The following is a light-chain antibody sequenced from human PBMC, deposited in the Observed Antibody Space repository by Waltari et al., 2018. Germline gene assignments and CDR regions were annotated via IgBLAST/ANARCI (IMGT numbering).Light chain of an antibody. CDR3: YSYAGSSPVV. V-gene: IGLV2-23*02. J-gene: IGLJ2*01. Sequence: QSALTQPASVSGSPGQSITISCTGTSSDVGSYNLVSWYQQHPGKAPKLMIYEVSKRPSGVSNRFSGSKSGNTASLTSSGLQAEDEADYYCYSYAGSSPVVFGGGTKLTVL. CDR2: EVS. CDR1: SSDVGSYNL.